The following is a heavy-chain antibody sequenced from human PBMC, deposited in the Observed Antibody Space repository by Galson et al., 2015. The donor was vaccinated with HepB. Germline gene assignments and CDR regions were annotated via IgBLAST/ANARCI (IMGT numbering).Heavy chain of an antibody. D-gene: IGHD3-3*01. CDR2: IIPIFGTA. J-gene: IGHJ4*02. CDR3: ASKLGSRGRYYDFWSGYYGFDY. V-gene: IGHV1-69*13. Sequence: SVKVSCKASGGTFSSYAISWVRQAPGQGLEWMGGIIPIFGTANYAQKFQGRVTITADESTSTAYMELSSLRSEDTAVYYCASKLGSRGRYYDFWSGYYGFDYWGQGTLVTVSS. CDR1: GGTFSSYA.